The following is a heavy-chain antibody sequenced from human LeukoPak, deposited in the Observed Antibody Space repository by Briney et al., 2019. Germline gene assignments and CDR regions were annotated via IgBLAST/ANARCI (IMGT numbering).Heavy chain of an antibody. J-gene: IGHJ4*02. V-gene: IGHV5-10-1*01. Sequence: GESLKISCKGSGYGFTSYWISWVRQMPGKGLEWMGWIDPSDSYTNYSPSFQGHVTISADKSISTAYLQWSSLKASDTAMYYCARHGVGYCSSTSCYTGDYWGQGTLVTVSS. CDR1: GYGFTSYW. CDR3: ARHGVGYCSSTSCYTGDY. D-gene: IGHD2-2*02. CDR2: IDPSDSYT.